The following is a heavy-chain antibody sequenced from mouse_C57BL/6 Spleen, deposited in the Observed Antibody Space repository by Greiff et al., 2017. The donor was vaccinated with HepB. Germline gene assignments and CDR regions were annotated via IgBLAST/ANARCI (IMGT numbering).Heavy chain of an antibody. J-gene: IGHJ4*01. Sequence: EVMLVESGPELVKPGASVKMSCKASGYTFTDYNMHWVKQSHGKSLEWIGYINPNNGGTSYNQKFKGKATLTVNKSSSTAYMELRSLTSEDSAVYYCARWLLPYYAMDYWGQGTSVTVSS. D-gene: IGHD2-3*01. CDR3: ARWLLPYYAMDY. V-gene: IGHV1-22*01. CDR2: INPNNGGT. CDR1: GYTFTDYN.